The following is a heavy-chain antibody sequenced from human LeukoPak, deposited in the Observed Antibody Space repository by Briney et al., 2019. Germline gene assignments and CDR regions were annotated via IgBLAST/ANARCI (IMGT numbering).Heavy chain of an antibody. CDR2: ISSSSSTI. CDR3: ARVGNTGDAVIIPAAMGFDN. CDR1: GFTFSSYS. V-gene: IGHV3-48*01. D-gene: IGHD2-2*01. J-gene: IGHJ4*02. Sequence: GGSLRLSCAASGFTFSSYSMNWVRQAPGKGLEWVSYISSSSSTIYYADSVKGRFTISRDNAKNSLYLQMNSLRAEDTAVYFCARVGNTGDAVIIPAAMGFDNWGQGTVVTVSS.